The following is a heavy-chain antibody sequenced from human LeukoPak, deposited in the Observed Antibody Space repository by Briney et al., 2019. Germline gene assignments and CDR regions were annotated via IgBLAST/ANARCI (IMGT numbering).Heavy chain of an antibody. CDR3: ARASSTNPVNWFDP. D-gene: IGHD2-2*01. V-gene: IGHV6-1*01. Sequence: SQTLSLTCAISGDSVSNNSATWNWIRQSPSRGLEWLGRTNYRSKWNTDYAVSVKSRTTINPDTSKNQFSLHLNSVTPEDAAVYYCARASSTNPVNWFDPWGQGTLVTVSS. CDR2: TNYRSKWNT. CDR1: GDSVSNNSAT. J-gene: IGHJ5*02.